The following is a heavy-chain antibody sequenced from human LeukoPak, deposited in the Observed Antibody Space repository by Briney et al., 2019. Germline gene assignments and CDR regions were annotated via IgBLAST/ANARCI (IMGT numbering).Heavy chain of an antibody. CDR2: IGSAGDT. D-gene: IGHD3-9*01. J-gene: IGHJ6*02. CDR3: ARVLPKYFDFLTGFYYYCGMDV. V-gene: IGHV3-13*01. CDR1: GFTFSSYD. Sequence: PGGSLRLSCAASGFTFSSYDMHWVRQATGKGLEWVSGIGSAGDTYYPDSVKGRFTISRDNAKNSLYLQMNSLRAGDTAVYYCARVLPKYFDFLTGFYYYCGMDVWGQGTTVTVSS.